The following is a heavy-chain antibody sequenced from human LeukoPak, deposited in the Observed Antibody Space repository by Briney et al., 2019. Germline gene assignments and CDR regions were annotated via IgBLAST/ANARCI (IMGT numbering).Heavy chain of an antibody. J-gene: IGHJ4*02. Sequence: GSLRLSCAASGFTFSNYYMSWVRQAPGKGLGWVSAISGSGDSIFYADSVKGRFTISRDNSKTTLYVQMNSLRAEDTAVYYCAKSFLTGYSLFDSWGQGTLVTVSS. V-gene: IGHV3-23*01. CDR3: AKSFLTGYSLFDS. CDR2: ISGSGDSI. D-gene: IGHD3-9*01. CDR1: GFTFSNYY.